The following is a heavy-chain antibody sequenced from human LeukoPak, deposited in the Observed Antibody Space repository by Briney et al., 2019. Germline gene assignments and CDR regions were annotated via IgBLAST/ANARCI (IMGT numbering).Heavy chain of an antibody. V-gene: IGHV3-48*01. CDR1: GFTFSSYS. CDR2: ISSSSTI. Sequence: GGSLRLSCAASGFTFSSYSMNWVRQAPGKGLEWVSYISSSSTIYYADSVKGRFTISRDNAKNSLYLQMNSLRAEDTAVYYCARGGYSSGWYDWNYYGMDVWGQGTTVTVSS. J-gene: IGHJ6*02. CDR3: ARGGYSSGWYDWNYYGMDV. D-gene: IGHD6-19*01.